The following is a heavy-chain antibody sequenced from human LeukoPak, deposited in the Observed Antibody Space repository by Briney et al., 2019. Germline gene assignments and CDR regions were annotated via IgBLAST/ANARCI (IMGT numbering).Heavy chain of an antibody. CDR1: GYSFANSW. CDR2: IYPGDSDT. V-gene: IGHV5-51*01. J-gene: IGHJ4*02. Sequence: GESLKISCKGSGYSFANSWIGWVRQMPGKGLEWMGIIYPGDSDTRYSPSFQGQVTISADKSISTAYLQWSSLRTSDTAMYYCARPKDTCRPWAFDYWGQGTLVTVSS. D-gene: IGHD5-18*01. CDR3: ARPKDTCRPWAFDY.